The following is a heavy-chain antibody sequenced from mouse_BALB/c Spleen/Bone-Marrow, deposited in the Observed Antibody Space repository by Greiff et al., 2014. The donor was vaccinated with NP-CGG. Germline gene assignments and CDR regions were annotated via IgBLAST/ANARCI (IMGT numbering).Heavy chain of an antibody. CDR1: GFNIKDTY. D-gene: IGHD2-1*01. CDR3: ARRGYYGNYYYAMDY. CDR2: IDPANGNT. V-gene: IGHV14-3*02. Sequence: DVKLQESGAELVKPGASVKLSCTASGFNIKDTYMHWVKQRPEQGLEWIGRIDPANGNTKYDSKFQGKATITADTSSNTAYLQFSSLTSEDTAVYYCARRGYYGNYYYAMDYWGQGTSVTVSS. J-gene: IGHJ4*01.